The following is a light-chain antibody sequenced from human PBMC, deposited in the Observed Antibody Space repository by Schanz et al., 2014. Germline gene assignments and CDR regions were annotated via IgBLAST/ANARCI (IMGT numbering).Light chain of an antibody. J-gene: IGKJ2*01. CDR3: QQSYTNTGT. Sequence: DIVMTQSPLSLPVTPGEPASISCRSSQSLLHSNGYNYLDWNLQKPGQSPQLLIYLGSNRASGVPDRFSGSGSGTDFTLTISSLQPEDFATYYCQQSYTNTGTFGQGTKLEIK. V-gene: IGKV2-28*01. CDR1: QSLLHSNGYNY. CDR2: LGS.